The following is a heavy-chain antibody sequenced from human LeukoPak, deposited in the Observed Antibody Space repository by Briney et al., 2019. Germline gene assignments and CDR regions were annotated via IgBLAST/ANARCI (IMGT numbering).Heavy chain of an antibody. J-gene: IGHJ5*02. Sequence: GGSLRLSCEVSGFSFDNYDKHWVRQISGEGLEWVAAIGTGGDTYYRDSVKGRFTISRGNAKNSLYLQMNSLRVGDTAVYYCVRDYGPGGFGPWGQGALVTVSS. CDR1: GFSFDNYD. D-gene: IGHD3-10*01. CDR3: VRDYGPGGFGP. CDR2: IGTGGDT. V-gene: IGHV3-13*01.